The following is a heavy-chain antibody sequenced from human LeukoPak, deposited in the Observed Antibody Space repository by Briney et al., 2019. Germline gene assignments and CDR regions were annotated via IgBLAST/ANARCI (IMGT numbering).Heavy chain of an antibody. CDR1: GIILSSYW. Sequence: GGSLRLSCAASGIILSSYWMSWIRQAPGKGLEWVTDISSRGTIYYADSVKGRFTISRDNAKNSLYLHMNSLRAEDTAVYYCARDWRDSSGKFPNDVFDIWGQGTMVTVSS. D-gene: IGHD3-22*01. V-gene: IGHV3-11*04. CDR2: ISSRGTI. J-gene: IGHJ3*02. CDR3: ARDWRDSSGKFPNDVFDI.